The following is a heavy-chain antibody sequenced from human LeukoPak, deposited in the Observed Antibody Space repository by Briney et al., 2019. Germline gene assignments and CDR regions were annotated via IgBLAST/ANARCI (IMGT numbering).Heavy chain of an antibody. V-gene: IGHV3-53*01. D-gene: IGHD6-19*01. CDR1: GFTVSNNY. Sequence: GGSLRLSCAASGFTVSNNYMTWVRQAPGKGLEWVSVIHSGGNTYYADAVKGRFTISRDNSKNTLYLQMNSLRVEDTAIYYCARDVQYSSGWYVFDYWGQGTLVTVSS. CDR3: ARDVQYSSGWYVFDY. J-gene: IGHJ4*02. CDR2: IHSGGNT.